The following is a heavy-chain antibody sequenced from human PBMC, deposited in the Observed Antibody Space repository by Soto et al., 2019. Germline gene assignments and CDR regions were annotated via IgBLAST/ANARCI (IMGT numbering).Heavy chain of an antibody. CDR1: GGSFSGYY. J-gene: IGHJ4*02. D-gene: IGHD5-12*01. CDR3: ARVRGRSWLRSFDY. Sequence: QVQLQQWGAGLLKPSETLSLPCAVYGGSFSGYYWCWIRQPPGKGLEWIGEINHSGSTNYNPSLKTRVTISVDTSKSQSCLKLSPVTGADTAVYCCARVRGRSWLRSFDYWGQGTLVTVSS. CDR2: INHSGST. V-gene: IGHV4-34*01.